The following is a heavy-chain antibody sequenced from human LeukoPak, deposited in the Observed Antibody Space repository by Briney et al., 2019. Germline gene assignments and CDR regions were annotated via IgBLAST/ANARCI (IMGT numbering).Heavy chain of an antibody. Sequence: GGSLRLSCAASGFTFSSYAMSWVRQAPGEGLEWVSAISGSGGSTYYADSVKGRFTISRDNSKNTLYLQMNSLRAEDTAVYYCAKGIDSSGLFDYWGQGTLVTVSS. CDR3: AKGIDSSGLFDY. CDR2: ISGSGGST. D-gene: IGHD3-22*01. CDR1: GFTFSSYA. J-gene: IGHJ4*02. V-gene: IGHV3-23*01.